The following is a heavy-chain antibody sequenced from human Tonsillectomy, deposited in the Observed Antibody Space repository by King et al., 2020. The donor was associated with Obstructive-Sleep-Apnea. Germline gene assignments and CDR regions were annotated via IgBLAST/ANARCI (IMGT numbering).Heavy chain of an antibody. CDR2: IRSKAKSYAT. V-gene: IGHV3-73*01. CDR3: TSPSRISCSSTTCRDY. Sequence: VQLVESGGGLVQPGGSLKLSCAASGFTFSASAVNWVRQASGKGLEWVGRIRSKAKSYATAYGASVTGRFTISRDDSKNTAYLQMNSLKTEDTAVYYRTSPSRISCSSTTCRDYWGQGTLVTVSS. CDR1: GFTFSASA. D-gene: IGHD2-2*01. J-gene: IGHJ4*02.